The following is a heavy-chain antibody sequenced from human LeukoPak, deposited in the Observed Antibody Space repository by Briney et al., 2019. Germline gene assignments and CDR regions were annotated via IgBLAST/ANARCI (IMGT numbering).Heavy chain of an antibody. CDR1: GGSISSGGYF. J-gene: IGHJ4*02. CDR2: IYYSGST. Sequence: SETLSLTCTVSGGSISSGGYFWSWIRQHPGKGLEWIGYIYYSGSTYYNPSLKSRVTISVDTSKNQFSLKLSSVTAADTAVYYCARGRGYSSSAGRLDYWGQGTLVTVSS. D-gene: IGHD6-13*01. CDR3: ARGRGYSSSAGRLDY. V-gene: IGHV4-31*03.